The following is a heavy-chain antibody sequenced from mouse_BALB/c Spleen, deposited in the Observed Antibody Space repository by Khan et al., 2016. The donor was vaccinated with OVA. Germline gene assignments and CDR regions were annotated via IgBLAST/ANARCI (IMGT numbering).Heavy chain of an antibody. CDR3: SRRGLRWDFDY. V-gene: IGHV1-7*01. CDR1: GYTFINYW. D-gene: IGHD1-1*02. Sequence: QVQLQQSGAELAKPGASVKMSCKASGYTFINYWILWVKQRPGQGLEWIVYINPSIGDTEYNQNFKDKATLTADKSSRTSYMQLSSLTSEDSAVYYCSRRGLRWDFDYWGQGTTLTVSS. J-gene: IGHJ2*01. CDR2: INPSIGDT.